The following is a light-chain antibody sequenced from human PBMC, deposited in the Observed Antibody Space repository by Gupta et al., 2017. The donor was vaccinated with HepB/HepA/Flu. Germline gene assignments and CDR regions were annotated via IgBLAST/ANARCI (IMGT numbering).Light chain of an antibody. CDR1: QSVSSN. CDR3: QRYKNWPPWT. V-gene: IGKV3-15*01. J-gene: IGKJ1*01. CDR2: GAS. Sequence: EIVMTQSPATLSVSPGERATLSCRASQSVSSNLAWYQQKPGQAPRLLIYGASTRATGIPARFSGSGCGTELTLTISIRQLEDFAVYYCQRYKNWPPWTFGQGTKVEIK.